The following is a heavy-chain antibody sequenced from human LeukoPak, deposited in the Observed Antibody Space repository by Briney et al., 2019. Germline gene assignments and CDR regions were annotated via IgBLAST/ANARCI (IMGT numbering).Heavy chain of an antibody. D-gene: IGHD3-9*01. CDR1: GGSISSYY. V-gene: IGHV4-4*09. J-gene: IGHJ4*02. Sequence: PSETLSLTCTVSGGSISSYYWSWIRQPPGKGLEWIGYIYTSGSTNYNPSLKSRVTISVDTSKNQFSLKLSSVTAADTAVYYCARQAFRSGDYDIWYYFDYWGQGTLVTVSS. CDR3: ARQAFRSGDYDIWYYFDY. CDR2: IYTSGST.